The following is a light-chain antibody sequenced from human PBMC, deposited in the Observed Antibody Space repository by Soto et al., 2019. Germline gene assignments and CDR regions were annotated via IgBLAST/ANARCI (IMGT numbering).Light chain of an antibody. Sequence: EIVLTQSPATLSLSPGERATLSCRASQSVSSYLAWYQQKPGQAPRLLIYDASNRATGIPARFSGSGSGTDFTLTISSLEPEDFAVYYCQQRSNGGTFGPGTKVDXK. CDR3: QQRSNGGT. J-gene: IGKJ3*01. CDR1: QSVSSY. V-gene: IGKV3-11*01. CDR2: DAS.